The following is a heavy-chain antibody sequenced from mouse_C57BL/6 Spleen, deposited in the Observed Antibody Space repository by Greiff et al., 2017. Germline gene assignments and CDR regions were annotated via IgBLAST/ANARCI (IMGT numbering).Heavy chain of an antibody. CDR1: GYTFTSYW. D-gene: IGHD1-1*02. CDR3: ERDGVDY. CDR2: IYPGIGST. J-gene: IGHJ2*01. V-gene: IGHV1-55*01. Sequence: QVQLQQPGAELVKPGASVKMSCKASGYTFTSYWITWVKQRPGQGLEWIGDIYPGIGSTNYNEKFKGKATLTVDTSSSTAYMQLSSLTSEGAAVYSCERDGVDYWGQGTTLTVSS.